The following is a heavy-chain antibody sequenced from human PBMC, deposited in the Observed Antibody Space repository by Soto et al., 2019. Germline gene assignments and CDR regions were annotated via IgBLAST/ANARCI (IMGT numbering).Heavy chain of an antibody. J-gene: IGHJ5*02. Sequence: LRLSCVGSGFTFSSYGMHWVRQAPGKGLECVAVISDTGSSHYYAASVEGRFTISRDNSKSTVYLELNNLSAEDTAVYHCAKNQGVELVPLATVDWFDPWGQGSVVTVSS. D-gene: IGHD1-26*01. CDR1: GFTFSSYG. V-gene: IGHV3-30*18. CDR2: ISDTGSSH. CDR3: AKNQGVELVPLATVDWFDP.